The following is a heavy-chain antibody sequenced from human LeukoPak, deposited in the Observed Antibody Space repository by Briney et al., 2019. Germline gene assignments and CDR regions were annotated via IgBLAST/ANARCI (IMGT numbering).Heavy chain of an antibody. CDR2: IYYSGST. D-gene: IGHD2-21*01. J-gene: IGHJ3*02. CDR1: GGSFSGYY. V-gene: IGHV4-31*11. CDR3: ARSCCVGKPGAFDI. Sequence: PSETLSLTCAVYGGSFSGYYWSWIRQHPGKGLEWIGYIYYSGSTYYNPSLKSRVTISVDTSKNQFSLKLSSVTAADTAVYYCARSCCVGKPGAFDIWGQGTMVTVYS.